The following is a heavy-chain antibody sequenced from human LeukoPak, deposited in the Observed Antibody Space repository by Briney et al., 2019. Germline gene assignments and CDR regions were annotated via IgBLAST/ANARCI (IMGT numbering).Heavy chain of an antibody. Sequence: PGGSLRLSCAASGFTFNTFNMNWVRQAPGKGLEWVSSVTSGGDYIYYADSVKGRFTTSRDNAKNSLSLQLNSLRVEDTAVYYCARGHYDVLAASYKWTPDYWGQGTLVTVSS. CDR2: VTSGGDYI. CDR3: ARGHYDVLAASYKWTPDY. J-gene: IGHJ4*02. D-gene: IGHD3-9*01. CDR1: GFTFNTFN. V-gene: IGHV3-21*01.